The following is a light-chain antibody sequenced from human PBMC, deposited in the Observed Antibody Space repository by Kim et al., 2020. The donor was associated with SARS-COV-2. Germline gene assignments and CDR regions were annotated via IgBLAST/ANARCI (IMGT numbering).Light chain of an antibody. CDR1: QSVSSSY. J-gene: IGKJ1*01. CDR2: GES. V-gene: IGKV3-20*01. CDR3: QQYGSSTSWT. Sequence: EIVLTQSPGTLSLSPGERATLSCRASQSVSSSYLAWYQQKPGQAPRLLIYGESSRATGIPDRFSGSGSGTDFTLTISRLEPEDFAVYYCQQYGSSTSWTFGQGTKVDIK.